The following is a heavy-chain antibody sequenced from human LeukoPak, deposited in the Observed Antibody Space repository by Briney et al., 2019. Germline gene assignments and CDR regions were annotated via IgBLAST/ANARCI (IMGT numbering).Heavy chain of an antibody. V-gene: IGHV1-18*03. CDR2: ISGYNGDA. D-gene: IGHD2-21*01. Sequence: ASVRVSCKASGYTFTAFGIGWVRQAPGQGLEWMGWISGYNGDATYAQKVQGRVTLSTDTPTSTVYMELRSLRSDDMAVYYCAKSGDGNWFETWGQGTLVSVSS. CDR1: GYTFTAFG. J-gene: IGHJ5*02. CDR3: AKSGDGNWFET.